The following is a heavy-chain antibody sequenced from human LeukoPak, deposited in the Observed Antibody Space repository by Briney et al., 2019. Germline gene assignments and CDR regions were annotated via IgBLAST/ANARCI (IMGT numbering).Heavy chain of an antibody. Sequence: GASVKVSCKASGYTFTNYAMNWERQATGQGLERMGWINTNTGNATYAQGFTGRFVFSLDTSVSTAYLQISSLKSEDTAVYYCARSGGSGSYYARYYYYYMDVWGKGTTVTVSS. V-gene: IGHV7-4-1*02. CDR3: ARSGGSGSYYARYYYYYMDV. J-gene: IGHJ6*03. D-gene: IGHD3-10*01. CDR1: GYTFTNYA. CDR2: INTNTGNA.